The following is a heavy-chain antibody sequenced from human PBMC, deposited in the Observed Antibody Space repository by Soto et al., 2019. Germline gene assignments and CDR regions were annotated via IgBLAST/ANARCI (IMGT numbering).Heavy chain of an antibody. D-gene: IGHD3-3*01. V-gene: IGHV4-4*07. CDR3: ARGGQDFWSGPFDY. CDR1: VGSISNYF. Sequence: SETLSLKWTVSVGSISNYFCNWIRQPAGKGLEWIGRIDNSGSTNYNPSLKSRITMSADTSRNQFSLKLNSVTAADTAVYYCARGGQDFWSGPFDYWGQGALVTVSS. CDR2: IDNSGST. J-gene: IGHJ4*02.